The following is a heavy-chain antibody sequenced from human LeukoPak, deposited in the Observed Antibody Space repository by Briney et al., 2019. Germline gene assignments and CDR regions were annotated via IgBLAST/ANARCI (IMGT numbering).Heavy chain of an antibody. CDR2: ISGSGGST. CDR1: GFTFSSYA. J-gene: IGHJ4*02. Sequence: ETGRSLGLSCAASGFTFSSYAMSWVRQAPGKGLEWVSAISGSGGSTYYADSVKGRFTISRDNSKNTLYLQMNSLRAEDTAVYYCANGHGSYHYWGQGTLVTVSS. D-gene: IGHD5-24*01. V-gene: IGHV3-23*01. CDR3: ANGHGSYHY.